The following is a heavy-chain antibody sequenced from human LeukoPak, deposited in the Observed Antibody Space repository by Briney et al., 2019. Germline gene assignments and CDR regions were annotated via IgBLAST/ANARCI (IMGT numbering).Heavy chain of an antibody. CDR1: DFSFSTYW. CDR3: ARVVGRWLQFDY. Sequence: GGSLRLSCATSDFSFSTYWMSWVRQAPGKGLEWVSVIYSGGSTYYADSVKGRFTISRDNSKNTLYLQMNSLRAEDTAVYYCARVVGRWLQFDYWGQGTLVTVSS. J-gene: IGHJ4*02. CDR2: IYSGGST. D-gene: IGHD5-24*01. V-gene: IGHV3-53*01.